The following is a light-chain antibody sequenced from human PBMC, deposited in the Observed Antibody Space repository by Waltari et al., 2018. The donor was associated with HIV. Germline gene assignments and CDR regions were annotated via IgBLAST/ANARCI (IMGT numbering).Light chain of an antibody. CDR1: SSDVGSYNV. V-gene: IGLV2-23*02. Sequence: QSALTQPASVSGSPGQSITISCTGTSSDVGSYNVVSWDQKHPGNAPRLMFYEVSKRRSGVSNPFAGYKSGETASLTITGLQAEDEADYHCCAYAGSSTYVVFGGGAKRTVL. CDR2: EVS. J-gene: IGLJ2*01. CDR3: CAYAGSSTYVV.